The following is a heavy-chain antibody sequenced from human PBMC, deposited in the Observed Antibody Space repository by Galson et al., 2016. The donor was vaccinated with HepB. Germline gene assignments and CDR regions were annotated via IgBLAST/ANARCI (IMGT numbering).Heavy chain of an antibody. V-gene: IGHV4-34*01. CDR1: GGSFSGYY. CDR3: ARTPIVSDFDRGLTITPYFDW. D-gene: IGHD3-10*01. Sequence: SETLSLTCAVYGGSFSGYYWTWIRQSPGKGLEWIGEINQSGRTKSNPTFESRVTISVDTSKNQFSLNLRPVTAADTAVYYCARTPIVSDFDRGLTITPYFDWWGQGTPVTVSS. J-gene: IGHJ4*02. CDR2: INQSGRT.